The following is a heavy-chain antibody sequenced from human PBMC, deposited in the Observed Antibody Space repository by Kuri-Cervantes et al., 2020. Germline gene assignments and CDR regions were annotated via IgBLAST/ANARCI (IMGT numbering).Heavy chain of an antibody. D-gene: IGHD2-15*01. Sequence: SETLSLTCTVSGGSVSSGSYYWSWIRQPPGKGLEWIGYIYHSGSTYYNPSLKSRVTISVDRSKNQFSLKLSSVTAADTAVYYCARGYCSGGSCYFPFLEPRLYWYFDLWGRGTLVTVSS. CDR1: GGSVSSGSYY. CDR3: ARGYCSGGSCYFPFLEPRLYWYFDL. CDR2: IYHSGST. V-gene: IGHV4-30-2*01. J-gene: IGHJ2*01.